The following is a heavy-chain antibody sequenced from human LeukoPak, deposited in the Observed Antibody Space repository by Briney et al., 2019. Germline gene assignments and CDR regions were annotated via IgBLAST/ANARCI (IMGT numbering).Heavy chain of an antibody. V-gene: IGHV4-4*07. CDR2: ICTGGST. Sequence: SETLSLTCTVSGGSISSSCWSWIRQPAGKGLEWIGRICTGGSTNFNPSLKSRVTMSVDTSKNQFSLKLSSVTAADTAVYYCARVSLTYYDFWSGKDTYYFDYWGQGTLVTVSS. CDR1: GGSISSSC. CDR3: ARVSLTYYDFWSGKDTYYFDY. D-gene: IGHD3-3*01. J-gene: IGHJ4*02.